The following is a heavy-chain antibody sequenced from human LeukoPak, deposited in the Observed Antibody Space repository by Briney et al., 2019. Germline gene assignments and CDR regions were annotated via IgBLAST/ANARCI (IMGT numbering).Heavy chain of an antibody. Sequence: GGSLRLSCEAAGFTFSDYGMHWVRQAPGKGLEWVAVVSVDGSNKQYADSVKGRFTISRDNSKNTLYLQLNSLRSEDTAVYYCARNYGDLDYWGQGTLVTV. V-gene: IGHV3-30*03. D-gene: IGHD4-17*01. CDR1: GFTFSDYG. CDR2: VSVDGSNK. J-gene: IGHJ4*02. CDR3: ARNYGDLDY.